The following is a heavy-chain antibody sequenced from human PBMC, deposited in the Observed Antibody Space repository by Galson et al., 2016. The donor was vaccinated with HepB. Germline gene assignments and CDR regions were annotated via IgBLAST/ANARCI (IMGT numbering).Heavy chain of an antibody. J-gene: IGHJ4*02. D-gene: IGHD1-7*01. CDR2: IIPIFDGA. CDR3: ARGRRAGITALMLDY. V-gene: IGHV1-69*06. Sequence: SVKVSCKASGGNFGSFVISWVRQAPGQGLEWMGAIIPIFDGANYAQKFQARSIITADKSTSTAYMELRNLRSEDTAVYYCARGRRAGITALMLDYWGQGSLVTVSS. CDR1: GGNFGSFV.